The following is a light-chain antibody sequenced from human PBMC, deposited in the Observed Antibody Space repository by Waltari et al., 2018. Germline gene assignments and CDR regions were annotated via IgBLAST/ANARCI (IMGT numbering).Light chain of an antibody. CDR1: QSLLHSDGKTY. V-gene: IGKV2-29*02. CDR2: EVS. J-gene: IGKJ3*01. Sequence: VMTQNPLSLSVTPGQPASISCNSSQSLLHSDGKTYLYWYLQKPGQSPHLLFFEVSGRFSGVPDRFSGSGSGTYFTLTISRVEAEDVWLYYCMQGIDFPFTFGPGTKVDIK. CDR3: MQGIDFPFT.